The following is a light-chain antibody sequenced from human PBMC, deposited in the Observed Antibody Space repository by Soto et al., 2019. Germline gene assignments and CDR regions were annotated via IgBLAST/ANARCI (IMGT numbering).Light chain of an antibody. Sequence: EIVLTQSPGILSLSPGERATLSCRASQSVSNSYLAWYQQKPGQAPRLLMYAASNRATGIPDRFSGSGSGTDCTLTISRLEPEDFAVYYCQPFPTWTFGQGTKVEIK. CDR1: QSVSNSY. CDR2: AAS. V-gene: IGKV3-20*01. J-gene: IGKJ1*01. CDR3: QPFPTWT.